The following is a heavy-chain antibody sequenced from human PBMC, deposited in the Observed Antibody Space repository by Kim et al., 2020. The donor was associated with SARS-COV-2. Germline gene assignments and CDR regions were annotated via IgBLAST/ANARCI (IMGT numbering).Heavy chain of an antibody. CDR3: ARAYYDILTGYGNWFDP. Sequence: LKSRVTISVDTSKNQFSLKLSSVTAADTAVYYCARAYYDILTGYGNWFDPWGQGTLVTVSS. V-gene: IGHV4-39*01. J-gene: IGHJ5*02. D-gene: IGHD3-9*01.